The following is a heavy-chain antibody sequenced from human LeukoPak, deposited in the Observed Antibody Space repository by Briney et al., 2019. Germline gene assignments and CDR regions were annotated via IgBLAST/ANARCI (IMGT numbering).Heavy chain of an antibody. D-gene: IGHD3-22*01. CDR2: ISGSGGST. Sequence: GGSLRLSCAASGFTFSSYAMSWVRQAPGKGLEWVSAISGSGGSTYYADSVKGRFTISRDNSKNTLYLQMNSLRAEDTAVYYCAKGLYYYDSSGYYVDWGQGTLVSVSS. CDR3: AKGLYYYDSSGYYVD. J-gene: IGHJ4*02. CDR1: GFTFSSYA. V-gene: IGHV3-23*01.